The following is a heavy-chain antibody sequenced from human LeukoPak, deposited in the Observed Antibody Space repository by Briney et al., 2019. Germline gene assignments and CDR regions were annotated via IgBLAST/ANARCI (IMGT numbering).Heavy chain of an antibody. CDR2: ISAYNGNT. Sequence: GASVKVSCKASGYTFTSYGISWVRQAPGQGLEWMGWISAYNGNTNYAQKLQGRVTMTTDTSTSTAYVELRSLRSDDTAVYYCARGPPAGYGSGTPTYYYYGMDVWGQGTTVTVSS. CDR1: GYTFTSYG. J-gene: IGHJ6*02. D-gene: IGHD3-10*01. CDR3: ARGPPAGYGSGTPTYYYYGMDV. V-gene: IGHV1-18*01.